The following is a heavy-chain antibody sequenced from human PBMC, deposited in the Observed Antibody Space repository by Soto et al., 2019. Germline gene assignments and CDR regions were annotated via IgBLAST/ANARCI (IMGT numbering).Heavy chain of an antibody. D-gene: IGHD3-10*01. V-gene: IGHV3-23*01. CDR3: AKALRWSYYNFDY. Sequence: GGSLRLSCAASGFTFSTDAMSWARQAPGKGLEWVSTISGSGGNTYYADSVKGRFTISRDNSKNTLYLQMNSLRAEDTAVYYCAKALRWSYYNFDYWGQGTLVTVSS. J-gene: IGHJ4*02. CDR2: ISGSGGNT. CDR1: GFTFSTDA.